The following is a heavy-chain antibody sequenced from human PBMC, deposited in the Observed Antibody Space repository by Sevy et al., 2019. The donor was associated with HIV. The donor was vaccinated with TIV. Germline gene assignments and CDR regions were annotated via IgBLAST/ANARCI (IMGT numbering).Heavy chain of an antibody. CDR3: AHETYGRFES. CDR2: IEADGSDK. Sequence: GGSLRLSCAASGFTFSANWMNWVRQAPGKGLEWVANIEADGSDKHYVDSVEGRFTISRDNAKNLLFLQMNSLRVEDTAVYYCAHETYGRFESWGQGTLVTVSS. D-gene: IGHD1-26*01. J-gene: IGHJ4*02. CDR1: GFTFSANW. V-gene: IGHV3-7*01.